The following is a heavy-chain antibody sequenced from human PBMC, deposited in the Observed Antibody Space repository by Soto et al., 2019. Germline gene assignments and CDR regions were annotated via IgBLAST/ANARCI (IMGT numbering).Heavy chain of an antibody. Sequence: SETLSLTCTVSGASLHIGGYYWAWIRQNPGKGLEWIGYIYYTGVTYYNPSLGSRVNISVDTSKNQFSLELTSVTAADTAVYYCARDRSSSDYYYGMDVWGQGTTVTVSS. D-gene: IGHD6-6*01. CDR1: GASLHIGGYY. V-gene: IGHV4-31*03. CDR3: ARDRSSSDYYYGMDV. CDR2: IYYTGVT. J-gene: IGHJ6*02.